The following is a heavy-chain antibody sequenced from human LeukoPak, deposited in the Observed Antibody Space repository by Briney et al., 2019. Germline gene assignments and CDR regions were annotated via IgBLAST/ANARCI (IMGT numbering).Heavy chain of an antibody. V-gene: IGHV3-23*01. CDR1: GFTSSSYA. J-gene: IGHJ6*02. Sequence: GGSLRLSCAASGFTSSSYAMSWVRQAPGKGLEWVSAISGSGGSTYYADSVKGRFTISRDNSKNTLYLQMNSLRAEDTAVYYCASLWSAVAGSAVMDVWGQGTTVTVSS. CDR3: ASLWSAVAGSAVMDV. CDR2: ISGSGGST. D-gene: IGHD6-19*01.